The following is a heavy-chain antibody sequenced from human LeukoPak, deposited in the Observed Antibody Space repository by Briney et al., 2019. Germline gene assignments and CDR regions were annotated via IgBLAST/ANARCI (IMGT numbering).Heavy chain of an antibody. V-gene: IGHV4-59*12. Sequence: SETLSLTCAVSGGSMSSDYWTWIRQPPGKGLEWIGYISYSGSINYNPSLTSRVTISADMSKNQFSLKLSSVTAADTAVYYCARDPQYSSSSVNWGQGTLVTVSS. CDR1: GGSMSSDY. CDR3: ARDPQYSSSSVN. J-gene: IGHJ4*02. CDR2: ISYSGSI. D-gene: IGHD6-6*01.